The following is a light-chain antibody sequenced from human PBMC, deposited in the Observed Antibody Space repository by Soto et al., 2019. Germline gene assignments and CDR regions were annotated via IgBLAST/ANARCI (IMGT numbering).Light chain of an antibody. V-gene: IGKV1-5*03. CDR3: QQYNSYPWT. Sequence: DIQMTQSPSTLSASVGDRVTITCRASQSINSWLAWYQQQPGKAPKLLIYKASSLESGVPSRFSGSGSGTEFTLTISSLQPDDFATYYCQQYNSYPWTFGQGTKVETK. CDR1: QSINSW. CDR2: KAS. J-gene: IGKJ1*01.